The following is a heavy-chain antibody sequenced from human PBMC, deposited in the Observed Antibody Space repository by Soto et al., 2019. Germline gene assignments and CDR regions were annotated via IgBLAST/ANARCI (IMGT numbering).Heavy chain of an antibody. Sequence: ASVKVSCKASGYSFTDYHIHWVRQAPGQGLEWLGRINPKSGGTSTAQKFQGWVTMTTDTSISTASMGLTRLTSDDTAIYYCARGDSTDCSNGVCSFFYNHDMDVWGQGTTVTVSS. CDR1: GYSFTDYH. V-gene: IGHV1-2*04. CDR2: INPKSGGT. CDR3: ARGDSTDCSNGVCSFFYNHDMDV. J-gene: IGHJ6*02. D-gene: IGHD2-8*01.